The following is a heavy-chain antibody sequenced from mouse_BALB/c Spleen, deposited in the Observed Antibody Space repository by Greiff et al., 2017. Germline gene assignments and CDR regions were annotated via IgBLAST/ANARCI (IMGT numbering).Heavy chain of an antibody. D-gene: IGHD2-4*01. CDR3: ARNWRDYGFAY. CDR2: IWAGGST. V-gene: IGHV2-9*02. CDR1: GFSLTSYG. Sequence: VKLMESGPGLVAPSQSLSITCTVSGFSLTSYGVHWVRQPPGKGLEWLGVIWAGGSTNYNSALMSRLSISKDNSKSQVFFKMNSLQANDTAIYYCARNWRDYGFAYWGQGTLVTVSA. J-gene: IGHJ3*01.